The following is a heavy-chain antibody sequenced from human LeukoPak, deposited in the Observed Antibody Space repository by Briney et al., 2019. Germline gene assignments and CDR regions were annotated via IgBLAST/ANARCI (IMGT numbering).Heavy chain of an antibody. Sequence: GESLKISCKGSGYSFTSYWISWVRQMPRKGLEWMGRIDPSDSYNNYRPSFQGQVTISADKSISTAYLQWSSLRASDTAMYYCARLRVRGVIGAFDIWGQGTMVTVSS. CDR2: IDPSDSYN. CDR3: ARLRVRGVIGAFDI. V-gene: IGHV5-10-1*01. CDR1: GYSFTSYW. J-gene: IGHJ3*02. D-gene: IGHD3-10*01.